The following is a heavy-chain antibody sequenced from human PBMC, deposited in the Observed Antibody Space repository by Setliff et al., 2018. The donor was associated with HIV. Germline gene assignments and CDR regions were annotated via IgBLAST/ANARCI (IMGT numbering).Heavy chain of an antibody. V-gene: IGHV3-30*03. D-gene: IGHD3-10*01. CDR1: GFTFSSYG. J-gene: IGHJ4*02. CDR3: ARLRLYNSALDY. Sequence: GGSLRLSCAASGFTFSSYGMHWVRQAPGKGLEWVAVISYDGTNKYYADSVKGRFTISRDNSKNTVYLQMNSLRAEDTAVYYCARLRLYNSALDYWGQGTLVTVSS. CDR2: ISYDGTNK.